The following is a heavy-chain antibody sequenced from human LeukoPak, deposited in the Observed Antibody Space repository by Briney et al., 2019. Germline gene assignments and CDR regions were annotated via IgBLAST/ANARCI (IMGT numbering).Heavy chain of an antibody. CDR3: AKDWDGPDDI. CDR2: ISWDGGST. CDR1: GFTFDDYA. D-gene: IGHD1-14*01. Sequence: PGGSLRLSCAASGFTFDDYAMHWVRQAPGKGLEWVSLISWDGGSTYYADSVKGRFTISRDNSKNTLYLQMNSLRAEDTAVYYCAKDWDGPDDIWGQGTMVTVSS. V-gene: IGHV3-43D*03. J-gene: IGHJ3*02.